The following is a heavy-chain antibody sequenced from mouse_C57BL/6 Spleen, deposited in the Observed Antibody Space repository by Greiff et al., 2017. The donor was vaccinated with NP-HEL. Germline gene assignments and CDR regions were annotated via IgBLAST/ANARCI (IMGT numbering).Heavy chain of an antibody. V-gene: IGHV1-50*01. J-gene: IGHJ2*01. CDR1: GYTFTSYW. CDR3: ARKMDTTVGTYFDY. CDR2: IDPSDSYT. D-gene: IGHD1-1*01. Sequence: QVQLQQPGAELVKPGASVKLSCKASGYTFTSYWMQWVKQRPGQGLEWIGEIDPSDSYTNYNQKFKGKATLTVDTSSSTAYMQLSSLTSEDSAVYYCARKMDTTVGTYFDYWGQGTTLTVSS.